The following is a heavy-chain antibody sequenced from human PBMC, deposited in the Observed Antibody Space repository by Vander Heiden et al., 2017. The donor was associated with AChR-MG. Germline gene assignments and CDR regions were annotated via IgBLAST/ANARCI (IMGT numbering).Heavy chain of an antibody. CDR2: INPNSGGT. CDR1: GYAFTGYS. V-gene: IGHV1-2*05. CDR3: ARGSIAYWGGDCYPDAFDI. J-gene: IGHJ3*02. Sequence: QVQLVQSGAEVKKPGASVKVSCQASGYAFTGYSIHWVRQAPGQGLEWMGRINPNSGGTNYAQKLQGRVTMTRDTSISTAYMELSRLRSDDTVVYYCARGSIAYWGGDCYPDAFDIWGQGTMVTVSS. D-gene: IGHD2-21*02.